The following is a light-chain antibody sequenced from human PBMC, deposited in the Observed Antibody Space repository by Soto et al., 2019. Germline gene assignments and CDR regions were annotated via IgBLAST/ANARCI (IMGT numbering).Light chain of an antibody. CDR2: GAS. CDR1: QSVSSSY. Sequence: EIVLTQSPGTLSLSPGERATISCRASQSVSSSYLAWYQQKPGQAPRLLIYGASSRATGIPDRFSDNGSGTDFTFTFSRLEPEDFAVYYCQQYGSSPRTFGQGTKVDIK. J-gene: IGKJ1*01. CDR3: QQYGSSPRT. V-gene: IGKV3-20*01.